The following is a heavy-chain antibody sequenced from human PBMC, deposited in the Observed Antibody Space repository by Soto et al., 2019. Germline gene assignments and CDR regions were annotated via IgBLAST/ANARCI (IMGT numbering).Heavy chain of an antibody. V-gene: IGHV4-30-4*01. CDR3: AREGSSIAVRPFDY. Sequence: QVQLQESGPGLVKPSQTLSLTCTVSGGSISSGDYYWSWIRQPPGKGLEWIGYIYYSGSTYYNPSLKSRVTISLDTTKIQFPLKTSSVTAADPAVYYCAREGSSIAVRPFDYWGKGTLVTVSS. J-gene: IGHJ4*02. CDR1: GGSISSGDYY. CDR2: IYYSGST. D-gene: IGHD6-6*01.